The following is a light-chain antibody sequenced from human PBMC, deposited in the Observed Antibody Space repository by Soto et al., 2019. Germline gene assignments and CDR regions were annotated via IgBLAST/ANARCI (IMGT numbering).Light chain of an antibody. CDR3: CLSPGSLTWL. V-gene: IGLV2-11*01. CDR2: EVN. J-gene: IGLJ3*02. CDR1: GSDVGDSSH. Sequence: QSVLTQPRSVSGSPGQSVTISCTAIGSDVGDSSHVSWYQLHPGKAPKLMIYEVNNRPSGVPDRFSGSKSGSTASLTISGLQAEDEAEYYCCLSPGSLTWLFGGGTKVTVL.